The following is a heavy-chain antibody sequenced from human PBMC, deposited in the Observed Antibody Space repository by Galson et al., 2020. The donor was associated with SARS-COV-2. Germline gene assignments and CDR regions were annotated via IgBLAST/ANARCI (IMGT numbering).Heavy chain of an antibody. V-gene: IGHV4-34*01. Sequence: LSLTCAVYGGSFSGHYWSWIRQSPGKGLEWIGEITQSGSVNYNPSLKSRVTISADTSKNQFSLELRSVTAADTAVYYCARGLFQTTMVIVVFTSGSFYFDSWGQGTLVSVSS. CDR3: ARGLFQTTMVIVVFTSGSFYFDS. CDR2: ITQSGSV. D-gene: IGHD3-22*01. CDR1: GGSFSGHY. J-gene: IGHJ4*02.